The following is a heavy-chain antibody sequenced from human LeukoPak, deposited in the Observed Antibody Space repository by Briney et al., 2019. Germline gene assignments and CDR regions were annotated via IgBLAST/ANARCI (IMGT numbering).Heavy chain of an antibody. CDR1: GFTFSSYE. CDR3: AELGITMIGGV. Sequence: GGSLRLSCAASGFTFSSYEMNWVRQAPGKGLEWVSYISSSGSTIYYADSVKGRFTVSRDNAKNSLYLQMSSLRAEDTAVYYCAELGITMIGGVWGKGTTVTISS. V-gene: IGHV3-48*03. J-gene: IGHJ6*04. D-gene: IGHD3-10*02. CDR2: ISSSGSTI.